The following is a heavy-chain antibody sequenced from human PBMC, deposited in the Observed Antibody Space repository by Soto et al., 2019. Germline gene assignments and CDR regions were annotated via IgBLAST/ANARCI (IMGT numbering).Heavy chain of an antibody. CDR3: AREAPLVGATACDY. D-gene: IGHD1-26*01. V-gene: IGHV3-30-3*01. CDR2: ISYDGSNK. Sequence: QVQLVESGGGVVQPGRSLRLSCAASGFTFSSYAMHWVRQAPGKGLEWVAVISYDGSNKYYADSVKGRFTISRDNSKNALYLQMNSLGAEDTAVYYCAREAPLVGATACDYWGQGPLVTVSS. CDR1: GFTFSSYA. J-gene: IGHJ4*02.